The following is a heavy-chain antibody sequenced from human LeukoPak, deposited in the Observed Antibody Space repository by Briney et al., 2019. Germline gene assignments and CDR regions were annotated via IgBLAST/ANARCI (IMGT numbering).Heavy chain of an antibody. J-gene: IGHJ4*02. CDR1: GFSLSTSGMC. V-gene: IGHV2-70*17. D-gene: IGHD2-15*01. CDR2: IDWDDGK. CDR3: ARTRRVHCTGSNCWYYFDY. Sequence: SGPTLVNPTQTLTLTCTFSGFSLSTSGMCVSWIRQPPGKALEWLARIDWDDGKFYTTSLKARLTVSKDTSKNQAVLTMSNMDPVDTATYYCARTRRVHCTGSNCWYYFDYWGQGTPVIVS.